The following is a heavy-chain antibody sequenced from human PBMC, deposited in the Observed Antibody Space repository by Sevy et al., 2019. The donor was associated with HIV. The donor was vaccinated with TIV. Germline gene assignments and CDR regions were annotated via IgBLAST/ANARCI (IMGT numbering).Heavy chain of an antibody. CDR2: ISGSGGST. V-gene: IGHV3-23*01. CDR3: AKDPEGGMIVVVITWFDP. D-gene: IGHD3-22*01. CDR1: GFTFSSYA. J-gene: IGHJ5*02. Sequence: GGSLRLSCAASGFTFSSYAMSWVRQAPGKGLEWVSAISGSGGSTYYADSVKGRFTISRDNSKNTLYLQMNSLRAEDTAVYYCAKDPEGGMIVVVITWFDPWGQGTLVTISS.